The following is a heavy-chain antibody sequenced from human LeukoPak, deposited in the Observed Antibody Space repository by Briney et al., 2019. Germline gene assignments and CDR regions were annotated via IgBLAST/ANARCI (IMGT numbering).Heavy chain of an antibody. Sequence: SVKVSCKASGGTFSSYAISWVRQAPGQGLEWMGRIIPILGIANYAQKFQGRVTITADKSTSTAYMELSSLRSEDTAVYYCARHDSSGYSGTRPHYYYGMEVWGQGTTVTVSS. CDR2: IIPILGIA. J-gene: IGHJ6*02. CDR1: GGTFSSYA. CDR3: ARHDSSGYSGTRPHYYYGMEV. D-gene: IGHD3-22*01. V-gene: IGHV1-69*04.